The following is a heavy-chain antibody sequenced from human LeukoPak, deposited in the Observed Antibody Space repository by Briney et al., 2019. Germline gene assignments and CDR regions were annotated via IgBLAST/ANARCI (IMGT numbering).Heavy chain of an antibody. CDR1: GFTFSSYA. CDR2: ISTNGGSA. CDR3: ARWGSTSCYDY. V-gene: IGHV3-64*01. Sequence: PGGSLRLSCVASGFTFSSYAMHWVRQAPGKGLEYVSAISTNGGSAYYANSVKGRFTISRDNSKNTLYLQMGSLGAEDMAVYYCARWGSTSCYDYWGQGTLVAVSS. D-gene: IGHD2-2*01. J-gene: IGHJ4*02.